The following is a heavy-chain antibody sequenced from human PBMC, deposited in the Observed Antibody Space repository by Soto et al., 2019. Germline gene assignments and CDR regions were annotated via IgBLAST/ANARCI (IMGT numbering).Heavy chain of an antibody. CDR3: ARGRYDFWSGYWGIWFDP. D-gene: IGHD3-3*01. J-gene: IGHJ5*02. Sequence: GASVKVSCKASGYTFTSYDINWVRQATGQGLEWMGWMNPNSGNTGYAQKFQGRVTMTRNTSISTAYMELSSLRSEDTAVYYCARGRYDFWSGYWGIWFDPWGQGTLVTVSS. CDR2: MNPNSGNT. CDR1: GYTFTSYD. V-gene: IGHV1-8*01.